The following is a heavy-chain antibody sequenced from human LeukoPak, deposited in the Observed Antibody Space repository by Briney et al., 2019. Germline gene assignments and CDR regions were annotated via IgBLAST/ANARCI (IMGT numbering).Heavy chain of an antibody. J-gene: IGHJ3*02. CDR3: ARDHYGTTYAFDI. CDR2: INHSGST. Sequence: SETLSLTCAVYGGSFSGYYWSWIRQPPGKGLEWIGEINHSGSTNYNPSLKSRVTISVDTSKNQFSLKLSSVTAADTAVYYCARDHYGTTYAFDIWGQGTMVTVSS. CDR1: GGSFSGYY. V-gene: IGHV4-34*09. D-gene: IGHD4-17*01.